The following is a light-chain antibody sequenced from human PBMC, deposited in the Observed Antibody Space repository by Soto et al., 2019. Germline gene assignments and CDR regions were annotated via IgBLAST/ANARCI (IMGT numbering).Light chain of an antibody. CDR3: QQHGDSPIT. CDR2: GAS. V-gene: IGKV3-20*01. CDR1: QSVSRNN. Sequence: ETVLTHSPGTLSLSPCERATLSFSASQSVSRNNLVWYQQRPGQPPRLLIYGASSRATGIPDRFSGSGSGTDFSLTISRLEPEDFAVYYCQQHGDSPITFGQGTRLEIK. J-gene: IGKJ5*01.